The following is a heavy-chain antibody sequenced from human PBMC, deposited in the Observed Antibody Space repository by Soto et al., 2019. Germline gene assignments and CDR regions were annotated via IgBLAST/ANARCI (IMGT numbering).Heavy chain of an antibody. D-gene: IGHD6-13*01. CDR2: VDPNDSDT. V-gene: IGHV5-51*01. Sequence: PGESLKISCKGSGYSFTSYWIGWVRQMPGKGLEWMGIVDPNDSDTRYSPSFQGQVTISADKSISSAYLQWSSLKASDTAIYYCVRSPAPKILTSTFASGSSWPHWDYWGQGTLVTVSS. J-gene: IGHJ4*02. CDR3: VRSPAPKILTSTFASGSSWPHWDY. CDR1: GYSFTSYW.